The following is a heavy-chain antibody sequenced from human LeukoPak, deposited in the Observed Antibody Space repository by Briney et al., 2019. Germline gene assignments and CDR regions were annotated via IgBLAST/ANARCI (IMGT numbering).Heavy chain of an antibody. CDR3: AYTSPMIVVAPDY. D-gene: IGHD3-22*01. Sequence: GGSLRLSCAASGFTFSSYAMSWVRQAPGKGLEWVSTISGSGDFTNYADSVKGRFTISRDNSENTLYLQMNSLRAEDTAVYYCAYTSPMIVVAPDYWGQGTLVTVSS. CDR1: GFTFSSYA. J-gene: IGHJ4*02. CDR2: ISGSGDFT. V-gene: IGHV3-23*01.